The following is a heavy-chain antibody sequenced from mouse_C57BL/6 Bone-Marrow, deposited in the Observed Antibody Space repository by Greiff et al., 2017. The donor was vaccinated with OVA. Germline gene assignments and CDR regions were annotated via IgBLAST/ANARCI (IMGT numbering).Heavy chain of an antibody. V-gene: IGHV14-2*01. CDR3: ARTGYDGHYYYAMDY. CDR1: GFNIKDYY. J-gene: IGHJ4*01. Sequence: EVHLVESGAELVKPGASVKLSCTASGFNIKDYYMHWVKQRTEQGLEWIGRIDPEDGETKYAPKFQGKATITADTSSNTAYLQLSSLTSEDTAVYYCARTGYDGHYYYAMDYWGQGTSVTVSS. CDR2: IDPEDGET. D-gene: IGHD2-3*01.